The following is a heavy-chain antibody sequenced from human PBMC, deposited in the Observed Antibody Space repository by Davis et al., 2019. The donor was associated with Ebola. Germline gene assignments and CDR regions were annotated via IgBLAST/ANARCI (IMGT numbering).Heavy chain of an antibody. J-gene: IGHJ4*02. CDR1: GYTFTSYG. D-gene: IGHD6-19*01. CDR3: ARDGSSGWWDY. Sequence: AASVKVSCKASGYTFTSYGITWVRQAPGQGLEWMGWINPHNGNTNYAQNVQGRVTMTTDTSTSTAYMEVGSLRSDDTAVYYCARDGSSGWWDYWGQGTLVTVSS. V-gene: IGHV1-18*04. CDR2: INPHNGNT.